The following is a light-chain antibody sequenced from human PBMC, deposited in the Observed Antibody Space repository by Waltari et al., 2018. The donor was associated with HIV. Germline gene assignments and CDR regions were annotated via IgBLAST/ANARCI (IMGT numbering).Light chain of an antibody. CDR1: SSHVGRYNL. J-gene: IGLJ2*01. Sequence: QSALTQPASVSGSRGQPITLPCTGTSSHVGRYNLLSWYQQHPGKAPKLMIYEGSKRPSGVSNRFSGSKSGNTASLTISGLQTEDEADYYCCSYAGNREIFGGGTKLTVL. V-gene: IGLV2-23*01. CDR2: EGS. CDR3: CSYAGNREI.